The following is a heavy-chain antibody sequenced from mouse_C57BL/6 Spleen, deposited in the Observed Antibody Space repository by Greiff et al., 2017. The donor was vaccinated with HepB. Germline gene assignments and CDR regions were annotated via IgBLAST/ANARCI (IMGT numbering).Heavy chain of an antibody. Sequence: QVQLQQPGAELVKPGASVKLSCKASGYTFSSYWMQWVKQRPGQGLEWIGEIDPSDSYTNYNQKFKGKATLTVDTSSSTAYMQLSSLTSEDSAVYYCATYSNYFNYFDYWGQGTTLTVSS. CDR3: ATYSNYFNYFDY. D-gene: IGHD2-5*01. J-gene: IGHJ2*01. V-gene: IGHV1-50*01. CDR2: IDPSDSYT. CDR1: GYTFSSYW.